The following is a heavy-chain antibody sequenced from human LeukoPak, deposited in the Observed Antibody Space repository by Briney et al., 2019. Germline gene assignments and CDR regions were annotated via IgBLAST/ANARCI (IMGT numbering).Heavy chain of an antibody. J-gene: IGHJ6*03. Sequence: SETLSLTCTVSGGSISSYYWSWIRQPAGKGLEWIGRIYTSGSTNYNPSLKSRVTISDDTSMNRFSLMLTSLAAADTAVYYCARQSSDYYYYYIDVWGEGTTVIVSS. V-gene: IGHV4-4*07. CDR1: GGSISSYY. CDR2: IYTSGST. CDR3: ARQSSDYYYYYIDV.